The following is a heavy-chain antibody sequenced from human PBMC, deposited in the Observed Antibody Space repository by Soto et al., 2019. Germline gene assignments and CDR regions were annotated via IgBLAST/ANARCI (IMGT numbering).Heavy chain of an antibody. V-gene: IGHV3-30-3*01. CDR3: ARDRVQQLVLGYFQH. CDR2: ISYDGSKK. Sequence: QVQLVESGGGVVQPGRSLRLSCAASGFTFSSYAMHWVRQAPGKGLEWVAVISYDGSKKYYADSVKGRCTMSRDNSKHTLYLQRDSRRAEETAVYYCARDRVQQLVLGYFQHWGQGTLVTVSS. D-gene: IGHD6-13*01. CDR1: GFTFSSYA. J-gene: IGHJ1*01.